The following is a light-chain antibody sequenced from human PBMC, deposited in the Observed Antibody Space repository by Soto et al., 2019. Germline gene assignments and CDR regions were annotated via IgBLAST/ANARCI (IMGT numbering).Light chain of an antibody. CDR2: DAS. J-gene: IGKJ5*01. CDR3: QQRSSWPIT. V-gene: IGKV3-11*01. Sequence: EIVLTQSPATLSLSPGERATRSCRASQSVSSYLAWYQQKPGQAPRLLIFDASNMATGIPARFSGSGSGTDFSLTISSLEPEDFAVYYCQQRSSWPITFGQGTRLEIK. CDR1: QSVSSY.